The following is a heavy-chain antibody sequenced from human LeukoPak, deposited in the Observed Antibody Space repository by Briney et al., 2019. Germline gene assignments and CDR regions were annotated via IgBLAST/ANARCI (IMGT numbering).Heavy chain of an antibody. CDR1: GFTFSSYS. J-gene: IGHJ4*02. CDR3: ASELLWFGEGGYFDY. V-gene: IGHV3-21*01. D-gene: IGHD3-10*01. CDR2: ISSSSSYI. Sequence: GGSLRLSCAASGFTFSSYSVNWVRQAPGKGLEWVSSISSSSSYIYYADSVKGRFTISRDNAKNSLYLQMNSLRAEDTAVYYCASELLWFGEGGYFDYWGQGTLVTVSS.